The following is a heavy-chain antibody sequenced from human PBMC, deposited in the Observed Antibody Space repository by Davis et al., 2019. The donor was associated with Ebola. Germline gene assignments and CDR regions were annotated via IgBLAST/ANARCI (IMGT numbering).Heavy chain of an antibody. D-gene: IGHD2-21*02. CDR3: AREDIVVVTSVYYYYGMDG. CDR2: ISGSGCST. CDR1: EFTFSGYA. Sequence: GESLKISCAASEFTFSGYAMSWVRQAPGKGLEWVSAISGSGCSTYYAGSVKGRFTISRDNSKNTLYLQMNRLRAEDTAGYYCAREDIVVVTSVYYYYGMDGWGKGTTVTVSS. J-gene: IGHJ6*04. V-gene: IGHV3-23*01.